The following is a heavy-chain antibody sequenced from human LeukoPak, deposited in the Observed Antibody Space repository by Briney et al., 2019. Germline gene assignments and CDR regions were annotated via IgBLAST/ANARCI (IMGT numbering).Heavy chain of an antibody. CDR1: GFTFGDYA. D-gene: IGHD4-23*01. Sequence: GRSLRLSCTASGFTFGDYAMSWVRQAPGKGLEWVGFIRSKAYGGTTEYAASVKGRFTISRDDSKSIAYLQMNSLRAEDTAVYYCAKDQTPYYWGQGTLVTVSS. CDR2: IRSKAYGGTT. V-gene: IGHV3-49*04. J-gene: IGHJ4*02. CDR3: AKDQTPYY.